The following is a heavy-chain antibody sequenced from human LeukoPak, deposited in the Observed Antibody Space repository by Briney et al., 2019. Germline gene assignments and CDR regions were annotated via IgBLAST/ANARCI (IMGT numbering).Heavy chain of an antibody. CDR3: ARDGGTTSNPSHDTFAI. D-gene: IGHD4-11*01. CDR2: ISHSESA. J-gene: IGHJ3*02. Sequence: SQTLSLTCTVSGGSISSGANYWSWIRQPPGRGLEWIGYISHSESAYYSPSLESRITISVDRSKNQFSLKLKSVTAADTAIYHCARDGGTTSNPSHDTFAIWGQGTMVAVSS. V-gene: IGHV4-30-2*01. CDR1: GGSISSGANY.